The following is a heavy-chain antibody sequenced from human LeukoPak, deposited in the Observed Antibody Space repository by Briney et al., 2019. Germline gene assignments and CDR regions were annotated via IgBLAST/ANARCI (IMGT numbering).Heavy chain of an antibody. D-gene: IGHD6-6*01. CDR3: ARVVIEYSSSAGPFDY. J-gene: IGHJ4*02. Sequence: GRSLGLSCAASGFTFDDYAMHWVRQAPGKGLEWVSGISWNSGSIGYADSVKGRFTISRDNAKNSLYLQMNSLRAEDTTLYYCARVVIEYSSSAGPFDYWGQGTLVTVSS. V-gene: IGHV3-9*01. CDR1: GFTFDDYA. CDR2: ISWNSGSI.